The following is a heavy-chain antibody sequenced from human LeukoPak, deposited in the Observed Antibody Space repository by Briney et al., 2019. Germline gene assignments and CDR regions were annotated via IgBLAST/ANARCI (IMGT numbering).Heavy chain of an antibody. CDR2: IKSKTDGGTT. J-gene: IGHJ6*02. CDR1: GFTFSNAW. D-gene: IGHD1-26*01. V-gene: IGHV3-15*01. CDR3: TTDLWELLYYYGMDV. Sequence: GGSLRLSCAASGFTFSNAWMSWVRQAPGKGLEWVGRIKSKTDGGTTDYAAPVKGRFTISRDDSKNTLYLQMNSLKTEDTAVYYCTTDLWELLYYYGMDVWGQGTTVTVSS.